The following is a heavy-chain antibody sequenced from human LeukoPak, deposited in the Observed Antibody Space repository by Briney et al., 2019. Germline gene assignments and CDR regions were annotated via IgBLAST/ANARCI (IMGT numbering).Heavy chain of an antibody. J-gene: IGHJ4*02. CDR3: ARDPSGYFNY. Sequence: PSETLSLTCTVSGGSVSSGNYYWSWIRQPPGKGLDWIGYIYYSGSTNCNPSLKSRVTISVDTSKNQFSLRLSSVTAADTAVYYCARDPSGYFNYWGQGTLATVSS. V-gene: IGHV4-61*01. CDR2: IYYSGST. CDR1: GGSVSSGNYY. D-gene: IGHD3-22*01.